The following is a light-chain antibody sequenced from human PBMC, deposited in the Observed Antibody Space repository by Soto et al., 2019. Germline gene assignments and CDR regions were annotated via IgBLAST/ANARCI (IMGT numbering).Light chain of an antibody. V-gene: IGKV1-27*01. CDR3: QEYNSLLYT. Sequence: DLQMTQSPSSLSASVGDRVTITCRASQDISNFLAWYQQKRGKVPKLLVYDASTLQSGVPTRFSGSGSGTHFTLTISSLQPEDVASYYCQEYNSLLYTFGQGTKLEIK. CDR1: QDISNF. CDR2: DAS. J-gene: IGKJ2*01.